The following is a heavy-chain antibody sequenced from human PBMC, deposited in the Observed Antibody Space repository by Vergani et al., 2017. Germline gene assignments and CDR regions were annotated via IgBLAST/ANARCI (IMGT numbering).Heavy chain of an antibody. CDR3: ASIPPDDFWSGIRI. V-gene: IGHV4-59*01. Sequence: QVQLQESGPGLVKPSETLSLTCTVSGGSISSYYWSWIRQPQGKGMEWIGYIYNSGSTNTNHSLKSRVTISVDTSKNQFSLKLSSVTAADTAVYYCASIPPDDFWSGIRIWGQGTLVTVSS. J-gene: IGHJ4*02. CDR2: IYNSGST. CDR1: GGSISSYY. D-gene: IGHD3-3*01.